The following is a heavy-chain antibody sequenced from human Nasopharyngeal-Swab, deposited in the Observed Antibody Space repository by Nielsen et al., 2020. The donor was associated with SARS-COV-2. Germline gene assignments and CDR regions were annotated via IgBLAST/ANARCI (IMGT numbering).Heavy chain of an antibody. CDR1: GFTFSTYH. V-gene: IGHV3-30-3*01. CDR3: AREGGDSYGSGGAFDI. CDR2: ISYDGSNK. D-gene: IGHD5-18*01. Sequence: GGSLRLSCAASGFTFSTYHMHWVRQAAGKGLEWVAVISYDGSNKYYADSVKGRFTISRDNSKNTLYLQMNRLRPEDTAFYYCAREGGDSYGSGGAFDIWGQGTMVTVSS. J-gene: IGHJ3*02.